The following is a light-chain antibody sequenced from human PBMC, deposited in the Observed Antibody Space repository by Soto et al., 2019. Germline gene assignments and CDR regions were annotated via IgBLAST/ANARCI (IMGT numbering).Light chain of an antibody. J-gene: IGKJ1*01. Sequence: EVVLTQSPGTLSLSPGERATLSCRASQIVSSSFLAWYQQKPGQAPRLLIHGASNRATGIPVRFSGSGSGTDFTLTISGLEPEDFALYYCQQYDKSPWTFDQGTKVEIK. CDR1: QIVSSSF. V-gene: IGKV3-20*01. CDR2: GAS. CDR3: QQYDKSPWT.